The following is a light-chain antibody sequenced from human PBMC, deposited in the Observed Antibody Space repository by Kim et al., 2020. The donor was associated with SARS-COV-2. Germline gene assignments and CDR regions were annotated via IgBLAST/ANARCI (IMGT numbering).Light chain of an antibody. J-gene: IGLJ2*01. CDR1: SSDVGGYNY. CDR3: SSYAGSNNL. V-gene: IGLV2-8*01. CDR2: EVS. Sequence: QSALIQPPSASGSPGQAVTISCTGASSDVGGYNYVSWYQHHPGKAPKLMIYEVSKRPSGVPDCFSGSKSGNTASLTVSGLQAEDEADYYCSSYAGSNNLFGGGTQLTVL.